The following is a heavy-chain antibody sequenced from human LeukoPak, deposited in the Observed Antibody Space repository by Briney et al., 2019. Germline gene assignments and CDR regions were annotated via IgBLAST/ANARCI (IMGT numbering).Heavy chain of an antibody. D-gene: IGHD3-22*01. CDR2: IYPGDSDT. J-gene: IGHJ3*02. Sequence: GESLKISCEGSGYKFTNYWIAWVRQMPGKGLEWIGIIYPGDSDTRYSPSFQGQVTISADKSISTAYLQWSSLKASDTAMYYCARRDGYDSSGYYHPGAFDIWGQGTMVTVSS. CDR1: GYKFTNYW. CDR3: ARRDGYDSSGYYHPGAFDI. V-gene: IGHV5-51*01.